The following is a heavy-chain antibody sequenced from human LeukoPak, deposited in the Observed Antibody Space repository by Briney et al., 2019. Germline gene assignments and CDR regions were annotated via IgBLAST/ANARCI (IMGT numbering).Heavy chain of an antibody. D-gene: IGHD3-22*01. CDR3: ANPQGSGYYFDY. CDR2: IYSGGST. J-gene: IGHJ4*02. CDR1: GFTVSNNY. Sequence: GGSLRLSCAASGFTVSNNYMSWVRQAPGKGLEWVSLIYSGGSTYYADSVKGRFTISRDNSKNTLYLQMNSLRAEDTAIYYCANPQGSGYYFDYWGQGTLVTVSS. V-gene: IGHV3-53*01.